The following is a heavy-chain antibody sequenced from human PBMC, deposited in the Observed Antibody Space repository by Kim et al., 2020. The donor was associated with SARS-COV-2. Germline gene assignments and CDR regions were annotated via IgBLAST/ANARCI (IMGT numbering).Heavy chain of an antibody. Sequence: GGSLRLSCAASGFTFSSYAMSWVRQAPGKGLEWVSAISGSGGSTYYADSVKGRFTISRDNSKNTLYLQMNSLRAEDTAVYYCAKDPRMELLQSYYYYYGMDVWGQGTTVTVSS. CDR2: ISGSGGST. J-gene: IGHJ6*02. CDR1: GFTFSSYA. D-gene: IGHD2-15*01. CDR3: AKDPRMELLQSYYYYYGMDV. V-gene: IGHV3-23*01.